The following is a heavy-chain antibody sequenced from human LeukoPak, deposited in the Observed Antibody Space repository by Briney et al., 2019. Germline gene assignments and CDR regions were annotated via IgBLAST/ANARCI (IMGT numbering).Heavy chain of an antibody. V-gene: IGHV3-30*18. CDR1: GFTFSNYG. CDR3: AKDPAALRSNPFNWFDP. J-gene: IGHJ5*02. CDR2: ISYDGSNK. Sequence: GGSLRLSCAASGFTFSNYGMHWVRQAPGRGLEGVAVISYDGSNKYYADSVKGRFTISRDNSKNTLYLKMNSLRAEDTAVYYCAKDPAALRSNPFNWFDPWGQGTLVTVSS. D-gene: IGHD1-26*01.